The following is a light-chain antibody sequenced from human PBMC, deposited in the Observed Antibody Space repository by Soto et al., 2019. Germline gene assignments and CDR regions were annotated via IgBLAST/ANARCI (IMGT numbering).Light chain of an antibody. CDR3: QQLESYPST. CDR1: QNINNY. J-gene: IGKJ4*01. V-gene: IGKV1-39*01. CDR2: AAS. Sequence: DIQMTQSPSSLSASVGDRVTITCRTSQNINNYLNWYEQKPGKAPKLLXYAASTLQSGVPSRFRGSGSGTDFTLTISSLQPEDFETYYCQQLESYPSTFGGGTKVDIK.